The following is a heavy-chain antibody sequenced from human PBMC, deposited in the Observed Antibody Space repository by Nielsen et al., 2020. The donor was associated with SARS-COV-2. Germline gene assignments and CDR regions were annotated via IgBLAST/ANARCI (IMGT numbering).Heavy chain of an antibody. J-gene: IGHJ4*02. Sequence: SETLSLTCTVSGGSISSSSYYWGWIRQPPGKGLEWIGSIHYSGSTYYNPSLKSRVSISIDTSKNQFSLKLSSVTAADTAVYYCARNVWNILTGYDTSFDYWGQGTLVTVSS. V-gene: IGHV4-39*07. CDR3: ARNVWNILTGYDTSFDY. D-gene: IGHD3-9*01. CDR2: IHYSGST. CDR1: GGSISSSSYY.